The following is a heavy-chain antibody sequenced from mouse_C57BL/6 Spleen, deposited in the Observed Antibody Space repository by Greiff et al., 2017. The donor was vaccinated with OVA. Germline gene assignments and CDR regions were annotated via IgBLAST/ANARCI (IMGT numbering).Heavy chain of an antibody. V-gene: IGHV5-9-1*02. D-gene: IGHD1-1*01. J-gene: IGHJ1*03. CDR2: ISSCGDYI. Sequence: EVKLVESGEGLVKPGGSLKLSCAASGFTFSSYAMSWVRQTPEKRLEWVAYISSCGDYIYYADTVKGRFTISRDNARHPRYLQMSSLKSEYTAMYYCTRAGSSYDFDVWGTGTTVTVSS. CDR3: TRAGSSYDFDV. CDR1: GFTFSSYA.